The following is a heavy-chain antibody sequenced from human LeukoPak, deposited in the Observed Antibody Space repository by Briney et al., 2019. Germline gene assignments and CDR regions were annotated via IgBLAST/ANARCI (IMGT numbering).Heavy chain of an antibody. Sequence: RASVKVSCKASGGTFSSYATSWVRQAPGQGLEWMGGIIPIFGTANYAQKFQGRVTITTDESTSTAYMELSSLRSEDTAVYYCAVRKDIVVVPAALPGWSDPWGQGTLVTVSS. CDR3: AVRKDIVVVPAALPGWSDP. CDR2: IIPIFGTA. J-gene: IGHJ5*02. CDR1: GGTFSSYA. D-gene: IGHD2-2*01. V-gene: IGHV1-69*05.